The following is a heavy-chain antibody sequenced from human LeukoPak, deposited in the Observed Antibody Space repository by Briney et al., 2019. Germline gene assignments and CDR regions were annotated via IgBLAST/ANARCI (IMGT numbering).Heavy chain of an antibody. V-gene: IGHV4-34*01. D-gene: IGHD2-2*01. Sequence: SWTLSLTCAVYGGSFSGYYWSWIRQPPGKGLEWIGEINYSGSTNYIPSLKSRVTISVDTSKNRFSLKLSSVTAADTAVYYCGVSSSSSKGSFDYWGQGTLVTVTS. CDR2: INYSGST. J-gene: IGHJ4*02. CDR1: GGSFSGYY. CDR3: GVSSSSSKGSFDY.